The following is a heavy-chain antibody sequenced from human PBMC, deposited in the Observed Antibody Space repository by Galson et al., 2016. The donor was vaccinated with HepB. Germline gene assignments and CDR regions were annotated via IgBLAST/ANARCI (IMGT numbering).Heavy chain of an antibody. Sequence: SLRLSCAASGFTFSSYVMSWVRQAPGKGLEWVSAIRPSGGGTFYADSVKGRFTISRDNSKNTLYLQMISLRAEDTAVDYCAVAQGYGTGWYGRNDCWGQGTLVTVSS. CDR3: AVAQGYGTGWYGRNDC. CDR2: IRPSGGGT. J-gene: IGHJ4*02. V-gene: IGHV3-23*01. CDR1: GFTFSSYV. D-gene: IGHD6-13*01.